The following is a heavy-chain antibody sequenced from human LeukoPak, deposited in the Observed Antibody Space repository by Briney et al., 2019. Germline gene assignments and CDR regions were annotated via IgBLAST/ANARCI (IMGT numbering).Heavy chain of an antibody. CDR3: AIMRSLYFDY. CDR2: IYSGGST. V-gene: IGHV3-23*03. CDR1: GFTFSSYA. D-gene: IGHD3-16*01. Sequence: GGSLRLSCAASGFTFSSYAMSWVRQAPGKGLEWVAVIYSGGSTYYADSVKGRFTISRDNSKNTLYLQMNSLRAEDTAVYYCAIMRSLYFDYWGQGTLVTVSS. J-gene: IGHJ4*02.